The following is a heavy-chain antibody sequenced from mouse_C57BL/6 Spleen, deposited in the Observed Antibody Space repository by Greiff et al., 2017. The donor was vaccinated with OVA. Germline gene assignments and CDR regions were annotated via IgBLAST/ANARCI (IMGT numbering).Heavy chain of an antibody. D-gene: IGHD1-1*01. CDR3: ASGNSSSYPYAY. V-gene: IGHV1-52*01. CDR1: GYTFTSYW. CDR2: IDPSDSDT. J-gene: IGHJ3*01. Sequence: VQLQQPGAELVRPGSSVKLSCKASGYTFTSYWMHWVKQRPIQGLEWIGNIDPSDSDTPYNQKFKNKATLTVDNSSRTAYMQLSSLTSEDSAVYYCASGNSSSYPYAYWGQGTLVTVSA.